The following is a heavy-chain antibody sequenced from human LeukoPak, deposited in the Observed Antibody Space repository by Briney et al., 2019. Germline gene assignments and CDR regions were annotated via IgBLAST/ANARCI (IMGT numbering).Heavy chain of an antibody. J-gene: IGHJ4*02. D-gene: IGHD3-10*01. V-gene: IGHV1-18*01. Sequence: ASVKVSCKASGYTFTSYDISWVRQAPGQGLEWMGWISAYNGNTNYAQKLQGRVTMTTDTSTSTAYMELRSLRLDDTAVYYCVRDGYGSGKGFFDYWGQGTLVTVSS. CDR1: GYTFTSYD. CDR3: VRDGYGSGKGFFDY. CDR2: ISAYNGNT.